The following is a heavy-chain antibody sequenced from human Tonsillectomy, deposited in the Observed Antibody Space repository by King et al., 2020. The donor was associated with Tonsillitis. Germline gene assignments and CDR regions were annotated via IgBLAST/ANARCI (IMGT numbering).Heavy chain of an antibody. J-gene: IGHJ4*02. V-gene: IGHV3-33*05. CDR2: ISYDGSNK. Sequence: VQLVESGGGVVQPGRSLRLSCAASGFTFSSYGMHWVRQAPGKGLEWVAVISYDGSNKYYADSVKGRFTISRDNSKNTLYLQMNSLRAEDTAVYYCARDSLSYCSGSEFDYWGQGTLVTVSS. CDR3: ARDSLSYCSGSEFDY. CDR1: GFTFSSYG. D-gene: IGHD3-10*01.